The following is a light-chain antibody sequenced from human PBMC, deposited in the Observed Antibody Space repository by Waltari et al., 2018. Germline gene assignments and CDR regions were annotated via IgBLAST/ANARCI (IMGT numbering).Light chain of an antibody. J-gene: IGKJ4*01. CDR3: QQADSLPLT. Sequence: DIQMTQSPSSLSASLGDRVTLTCRASRDIGRWLAWYQQKPGKGPKLLIYGASGLQTGVPSRFSGSGSGTVFTLTINSLQPEDFATYFCQQADSLPLTFGGGTRVEIK. CDR2: GAS. CDR1: RDIGRW. V-gene: IGKV1-12*01.